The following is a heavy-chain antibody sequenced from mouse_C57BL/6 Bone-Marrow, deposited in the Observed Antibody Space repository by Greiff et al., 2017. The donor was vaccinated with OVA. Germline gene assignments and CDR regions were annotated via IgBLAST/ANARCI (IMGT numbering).Heavy chain of an antibody. CDR3: ARNGYPFAY. J-gene: IGHJ3*01. D-gene: IGHD2-2*01. V-gene: IGHV1-19*01. CDR2: INPYNGGT. Sequence: EVKLVESGPVLVKPGASVKMSCKASGYTFTDYYMNWVKQSHGKSLEWIGVINPYNGGTSYNQKFKGKATLTVDKSSSTAYMELNSLTSEDSAVYYCARNGYPFAYWGQGTLVTVSA. CDR1: GYTFTDYY.